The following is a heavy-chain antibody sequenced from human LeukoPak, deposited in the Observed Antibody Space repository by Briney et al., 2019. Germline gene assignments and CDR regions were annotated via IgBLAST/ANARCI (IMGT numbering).Heavy chain of an antibody. Sequence: PGGSLRLSCAASGFTVSSNYMSWVRQAPGKGLEWVSVIYSGGSTYYADSVKGRFTISRDNSKNTLYLQMNSLRAEDTAVYYCARDGSLWFGESPPTYWGQGTLVTVSS. CDR2: IYSGGST. J-gene: IGHJ4*02. CDR1: GFTVSSNY. V-gene: IGHV3-66*01. CDR3: ARDGSLWFGESPPTY. D-gene: IGHD3-10*01.